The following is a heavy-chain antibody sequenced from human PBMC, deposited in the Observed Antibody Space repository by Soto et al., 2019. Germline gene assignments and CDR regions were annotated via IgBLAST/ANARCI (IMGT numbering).Heavy chain of an antibody. D-gene: IGHD5-18*01. V-gene: IGHV3-74*01. CDR2: SNSDGCET. Sequence: EVELVESGGGLVQPGGSLRLSCAASGFTFSSSWMHWVRQAPGKGLVWVSYSNSDGCETRYANYVKGRFTISRDNATNTLYLQMNSLTAEDTALDYCARYWGYSPDYWGQGPLVTVSS. CDR3: ARYWGYSPDY. J-gene: IGHJ4*02. CDR1: GFTFSSSW.